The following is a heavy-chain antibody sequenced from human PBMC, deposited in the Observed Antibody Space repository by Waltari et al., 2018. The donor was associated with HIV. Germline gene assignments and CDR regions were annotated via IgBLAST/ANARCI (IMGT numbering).Heavy chain of an antibody. V-gene: IGHV3-48*03. J-gene: IGHJ4*02. CDR3: AKNSGYTSRWDY. Sequence: EVQLVESGGGLVQPGGSLRLSCGASGFTFSSYEMNWVRQAPGKGLEWISYISNSGNIIYYADSVKGRFTISRDNARNSLYLQMNSLRAEDTAVYYCAKNSGYTSRWDYWGQGTLVTVSS. D-gene: IGHD6-13*01. CDR1: GFTFSSYE. CDR2: ISNSGNII.